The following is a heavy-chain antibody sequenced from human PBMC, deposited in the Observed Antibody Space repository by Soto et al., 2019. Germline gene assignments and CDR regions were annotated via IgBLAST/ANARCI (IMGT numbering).Heavy chain of an antibody. CDR1: GASISNYY. D-gene: IGHD2-21*02. Sequence: QVQLQESGPGLVKPSETLSLTCTVSGASISNYYWSWVRQPPGKGLEWIGHIYYSGSSNFNPSLKSRVTLAVDTSKNQFSLKLNSVTAADTAVYYCARHWGGAQCSGDCYPFDYWGQGTLVTVSS. J-gene: IGHJ4*02. CDR3: ARHWGGAQCSGDCYPFDY. V-gene: IGHV4-59*08. CDR2: IYYSGSS.